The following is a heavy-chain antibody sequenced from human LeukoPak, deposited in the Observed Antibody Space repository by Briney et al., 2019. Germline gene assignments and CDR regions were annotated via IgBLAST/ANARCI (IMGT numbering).Heavy chain of an antibody. V-gene: IGHV1-2*02. CDR2: INPSSGDT. J-gene: IGHJ4*02. Sequence: ASVKVSCKASGYIFTGHYLHWVRQAPGQGLEWMGWINPSSGDTKSIQKFQGRVTMTGDTSISTAYMELSGLRSDDTAVYYCARGGSYSGNDFDYWGQGTLVTVSS. CDR1: GYIFTGHY. D-gene: IGHD1-26*01. CDR3: ARGGSYSGNDFDY.